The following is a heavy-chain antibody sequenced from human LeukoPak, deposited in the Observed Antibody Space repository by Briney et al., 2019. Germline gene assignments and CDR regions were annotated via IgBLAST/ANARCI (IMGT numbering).Heavy chain of an antibody. CDR2: IYYSGST. Sequence: PSETLSLTCTVSGGSISSYYWSWIRQPPGKGLEWIGYIYYSGSTNYNPSLKSRVTISVDTSKNQFSLKLSSVTAADTAVYYCARDPYYFDLWGRGTLVTVSS. CDR1: GGSISSYY. V-gene: IGHV4-59*01. CDR3: ARDPYYFDL. J-gene: IGHJ2*01.